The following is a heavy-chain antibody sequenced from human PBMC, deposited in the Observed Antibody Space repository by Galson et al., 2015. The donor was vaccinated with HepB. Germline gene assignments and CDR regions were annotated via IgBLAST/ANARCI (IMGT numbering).Heavy chain of an antibody. J-gene: IGHJ4*02. Sequence: SLRLSCAASGLTFSSYAMHWVRQTPGKGLEWVAFMSSDGSNQYYADSVNGRFTISRDNSKSTLFLQLNSLRLEDSALYFCAKDSGDNNIWEYCFDYWGQGTLVTVSS. CDR3: AKDSGDNNIWEYCFDY. CDR2: MSSDGSNQ. D-gene: IGHD1-26*01. V-gene: IGHV3-30*18. CDR1: GLTFSSYA.